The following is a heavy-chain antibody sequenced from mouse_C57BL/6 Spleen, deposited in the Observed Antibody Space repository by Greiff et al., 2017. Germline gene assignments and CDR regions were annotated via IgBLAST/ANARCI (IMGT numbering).Heavy chain of an antibody. CDR3: ARLENAMDY. J-gene: IGHJ4*01. V-gene: IGHV1-39*01. CDR1: GYSFTDYN. Sequence: QRQQSGPALFPPFASFNISFKASGYSFTDYNMNWVKQSNGKSLEWIGVINPNYGTTSYNQKFKGKATLTVDQSSSTAYMQLNSLTSEDSAVYYCARLENAMDYWGQGTSVTVSS. CDR2: INPNYGTT.